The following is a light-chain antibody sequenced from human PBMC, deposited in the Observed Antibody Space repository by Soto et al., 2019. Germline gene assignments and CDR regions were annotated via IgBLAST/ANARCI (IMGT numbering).Light chain of an antibody. V-gene: IGKV3-20*01. CDR1: QSISSSY. Sequence: EIVLTQSPGTLSLSPGEGTTRSCRASQSISSSYLAWYQQKPGQAPRLLIYGVSTRATGIPDRFSGSGSGTDFTLTISRLEPEDFAVYYCQQYGSSPRTFGQGTQLEIK. CDR3: QQYGSSPRT. J-gene: IGKJ2*01. CDR2: GVS.